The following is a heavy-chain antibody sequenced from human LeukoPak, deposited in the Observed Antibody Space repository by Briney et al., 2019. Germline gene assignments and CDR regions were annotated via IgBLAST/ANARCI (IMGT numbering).Heavy chain of an antibody. J-gene: IGHJ1*01. CDR1: GGSISSYY. D-gene: IGHD2-8*01. Sequence: SETLSLTCTVSGGSISSYYWSWIRQPPGKGLEWIGYIYYSGSTNYNPSLKSRVTISVDTSKNQFSLKLSSVTAADTAVYYCARAELDCTNGACYRAEYFQHWGQGTLVTVSS. CDR3: ARAELDCTNGACYRAEYFQH. V-gene: IGHV4-59*01. CDR2: IYYSGST.